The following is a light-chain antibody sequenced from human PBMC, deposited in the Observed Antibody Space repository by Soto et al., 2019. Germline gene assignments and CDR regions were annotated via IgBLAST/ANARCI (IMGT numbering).Light chain of an antibody. Sequence: DIVMTQSPLSLPVTPGEPASISSRSSQSLLHINGHNYLDWYLQKPGQSPHLLIYLGSNRASGVPDRFSASGSGTDFTLKISRVEAEDVGVYYCMQALQTPITFGQGTRLEIK. CDR3: MQALQTPIT. J-gene: IGKJ5*01. CDR2: LGS. V-gene: IGKV2-28*01. CDR1: QSLLHINGHNY.